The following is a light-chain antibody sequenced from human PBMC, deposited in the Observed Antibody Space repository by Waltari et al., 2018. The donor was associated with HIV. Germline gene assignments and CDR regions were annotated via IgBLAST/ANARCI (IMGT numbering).Light chain of an antibody. CDR3: SSYTANSRI. Sequence: QSALTQPASVSGSLGQSITISCTGTSSDVGGRNSVSWYPQHPGKAPKLLVSDLSNRPSGVANRFACSESGNTAALTISGLQAEDEAEYYCSSYTANSRIFGGGTRLTVL. CDR1: SSDVGGRNS. J-gene: IGLJ2*01. CDR2: DLS. V-gene: IGLV2-14*03.